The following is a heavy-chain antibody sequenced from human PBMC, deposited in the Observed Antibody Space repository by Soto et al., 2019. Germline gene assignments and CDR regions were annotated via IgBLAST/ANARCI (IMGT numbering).Heavy chain of an antibody. J-gene: IGHJ4*02. CDR1: GFTFSSYG. CDR3: AKSASSGYLDY. D-gene: IGHD3-22*01. V-gene: IGHV3-30*18. CDR2: ISYDGSNK. Sequence: GGSLRLSCAASGFTFSSYGMHWVRQAPGKGLEWVAVISYDGSNKYYADSVKGRFTISRDNSKNTLYLQMNSLRAEETAVYYCAKSASSGYLDYWGQGTLVTVSS.